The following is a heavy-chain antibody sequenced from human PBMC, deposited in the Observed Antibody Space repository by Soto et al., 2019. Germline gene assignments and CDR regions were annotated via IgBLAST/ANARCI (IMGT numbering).Heavy chain of an antibody. CDR3: AKTHLLEVGATSDAFDI. J-gene: IGHJ3*02. V-gene: IGHV3-23*01. D-gene: IGHD1-26*01. Sequence: HPGGSLRLSCAASGFTFSSYAMSWVRQAPGKGLEWVSAISGSGGSTYYADSVKGRFTISRDNSKNTLYLQMNSLRAEDTAVYYCAKTHLLEVGATSDAFDIWGQGTMVTVSS. CDR2: ISGSGGST. CDR1: GFTFSSYA.